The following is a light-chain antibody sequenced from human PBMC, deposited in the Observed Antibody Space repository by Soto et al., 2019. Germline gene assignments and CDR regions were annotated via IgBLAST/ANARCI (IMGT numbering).Light chain of an antibody. J-gene: IGLJ1*01. CDR1: SRDVGGYNY. CDR3: SSYVGTNSYV. CDR2: EVY. V-gene: IGLV2-8*01. Sequence: QSALTQPPSASGSPGQSVTISCTGTSRDVGGYNYVSWYQHHPGKAPKLIIYEVYMQPSGVPDRFSGSKSGNTAALTVSGLQAEDEADYYCSSYVGTNSYVFGTGTKLTVL.